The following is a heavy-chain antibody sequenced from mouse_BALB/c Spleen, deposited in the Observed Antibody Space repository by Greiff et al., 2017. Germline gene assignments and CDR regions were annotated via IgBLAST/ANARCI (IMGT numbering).Heavy chain of an antibody. Sequence: EVQRVESGPSLVKPSQTLSLTCSVTGDSITSGYWNWIRKFPGNKLEYMGYISYSGSTYYNPSLKSRISITRDTSKNQYYLQLNSVTTEDTATYYCARYMNGSSYAMDYWGQGTSVTVSS. J-gene: IGHJ4*01. D-gene: IGHD1-1*01. CDR3: ARYMNGSSYAMDY. V-gene: IGHV3-8*02. CDR1: GDSITSGY. CDR2: ISYSGST.